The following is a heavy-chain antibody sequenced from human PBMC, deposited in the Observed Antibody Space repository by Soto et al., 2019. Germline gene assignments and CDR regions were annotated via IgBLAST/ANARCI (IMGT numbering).Heavy chain of an antibody. Sequence: GGSLRLSCAASGFTFSNAWMSWVRQAPGKGLEWVGRIKSKTDGGTTDYAAPVKGRFTISRDDSKNTLYLQMNSLKTEDTAVYYCTTDPTTYYYGSGNWFDPWGQGTLVTVSS. J-gene: IGHJ5*02. V-gene: IGHV3-15*01. D-gene: IGHD3-10*01. CDR3: TTDPTTYYYGSGNWFDP. CDR1: GFTFSNAW. CDR2: IKSKTDGGTT.